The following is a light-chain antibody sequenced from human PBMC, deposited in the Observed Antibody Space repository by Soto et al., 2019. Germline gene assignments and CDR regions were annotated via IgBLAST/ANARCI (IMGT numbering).Light chain of an antibody. J-gene: IGLJ3*02. V-gene: IGLV1-47*01. Sequence: QSVLTQSPSASGTPGQRVTISCSGSRSNIGRNFVYWYQQVPGTAPRLLIQRNNERPSGVPDRFSGSKSGTSATLGITGLQTGDEADYYCGTWDSGLSAWVFGGGTKVTVL. CDR2: RNN. CDR3: GTWDSGLSAWV. CDR1: RSNIGRNF.